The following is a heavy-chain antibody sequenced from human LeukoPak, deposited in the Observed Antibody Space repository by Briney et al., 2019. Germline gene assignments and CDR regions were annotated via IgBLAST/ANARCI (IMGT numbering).Heavy chain of an antibody. V-gene: IGHV3-20*04. CDR3: ARDSPWFVVVAARVSGAFDI. CDR1: GFTFDDYA. D-gene: IGHD2-15*01. CDR2: INWNAGST. Sequence: RPGGSLRLSCAASGFTFDDYALSWVRQAPGKGLEWVSSINWNAGSTSYADSVRGRFTISRDNAKNSLYLQMNSLRAEDTALYYCARDSPWFVVVAARVSGAFDIWGQGTMVTVSS. J-gene: IGHJ3*02.